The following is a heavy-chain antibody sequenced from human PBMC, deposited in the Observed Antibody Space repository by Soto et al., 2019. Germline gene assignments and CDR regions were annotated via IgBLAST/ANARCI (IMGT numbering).Heavy chain of an antibody. D-gene: IGHD5-12*01. Sequence: ASVKVSCKTSGDTFTDSSMHWVRQAPGQGLEWMGWINLNSGDANYAEKFRGRVTMTRDTSIITAYMELTRLKSDDTAVYYCARDLGGYDLYGPDTWGQGTLVTVSS. CDR3: ARDLGGYDLYGPDT. CDR1: GDTFTDSS. CDR2: INLNSGDA. J-gene: IGHJ5*02. V-gene: IGHV1-2*02.